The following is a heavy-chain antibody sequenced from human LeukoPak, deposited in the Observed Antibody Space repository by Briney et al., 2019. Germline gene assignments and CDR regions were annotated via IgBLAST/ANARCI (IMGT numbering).Heavy chain of an antibody. V-gene: IGHV3-23*01. J-gene: IGHJ4*02. Sequence: GGSLRLSCAASGFTFSSYAMSRVRQAPGKGLEWVSAISGSGGSTYYADSVKGRFTISRDNSKNTLYLQMNSLRAEDTAVYYCANQRNYYDNFDYWGQGTLVTVSS. CDR2: ISGSGGST. CDR3: ANQRNYYDNFDY. CDR1: GFTFSSYA. D-gene: IGHD3-22*01.